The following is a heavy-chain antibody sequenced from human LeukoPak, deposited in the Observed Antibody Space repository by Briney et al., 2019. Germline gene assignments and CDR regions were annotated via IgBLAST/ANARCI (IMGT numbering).Heavy chain of an antibody. Sequence: PGRSLRLSCAASGFTFSSYAMHWVRQAPGKGLEWVAVISYDGSNKYYADSVKGRFTISRDNSKNTLYLQMNSLRAEDTAVYYCARVWGLYYDYVWGSWPHDYWGPGTLVTVSS. CDR2: ISYDGSNK. CDR1: GFTFSSYA. V-gene: IGHV3-30-3*01. D-gene: IGHD3-16*01. J-gene: IGHJ4*02. CDR3: ARVWGLYYDYVWGSWPHDY.